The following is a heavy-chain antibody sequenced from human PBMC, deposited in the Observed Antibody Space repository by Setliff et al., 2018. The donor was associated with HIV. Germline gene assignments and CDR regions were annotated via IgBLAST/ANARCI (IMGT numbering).Heavy chain of an antibody. D-gene: IGHD6-19*01. CDR1: GGSFSAYY. V-gene: IGHV4-34*01. CDR2: INYSGGT. J-gene: IGHJ4*02. CDR3: ARGRGWYGY. Sequence: SETLSLTCAVYGGSFSAYYWSWIRQPPGKGLEWIGEINYSGGTNYIPSLKSRVTISVDTSKNQFSLKLSSVSATDTAVYYCARGRGWYGYWGQGTVVTVSS.